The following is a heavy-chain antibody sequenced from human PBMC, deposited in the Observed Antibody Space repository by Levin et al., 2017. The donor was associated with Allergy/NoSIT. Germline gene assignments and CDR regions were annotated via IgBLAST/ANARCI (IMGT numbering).Heavy chain of an antibody. D-gene: IGHD4-11*01. CDR1: GFSLSSTGGG. CDR2: IYWDNAK. J-gene: IGHJ4*02. V-gene: IGHV2-5*02. Sequence: SGPTLVKPTQTLTLTCTFSGFSLSSTGGGVGWIRQPPGKALEWLAVIYWDNAKRNSQSLKSRLTATKDTPNNQVVLTMTNRDPVDTATYFCAHKPYMSLSYCDYWGQGTLVTVSS. CDR3: AHKPYMSLSYCDY.